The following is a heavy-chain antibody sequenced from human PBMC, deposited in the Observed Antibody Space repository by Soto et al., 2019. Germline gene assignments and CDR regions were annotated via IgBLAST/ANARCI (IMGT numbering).Heavy chain of an antibody. V-gene: IGHV3-23*01. Sequence: LRLSCAASGFTFNTYAMIWVRQAPGKGLEWVSVITGSGGSTYYADSVKGRFTISRDTSKNTLFLQMNSLRAEDTAVYYCAKDRYGDYGGIDYWGQGTMVTVSS. CDR1: GFTFNTYA. CDR2: ITGSGGST. D-gene: IGHD4-17*01. J-gene: IGHJ4*02. CDR3: AKDRYGDYGGIDY.